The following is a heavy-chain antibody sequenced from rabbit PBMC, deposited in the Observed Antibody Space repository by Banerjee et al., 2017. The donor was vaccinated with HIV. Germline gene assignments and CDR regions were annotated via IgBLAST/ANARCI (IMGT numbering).Heavy chain of an antibody. V-gene: IGHV1S40*01. CDR3: GRYSSGSGYYVL. D-gene: IGHD1-1*01. Sequence: QSLEESGGDLVKPGASLTLTCTASGFSISNAYMCWVRQAPGKGLEWIACIYVGGSGSTYYASWAKGRFTISKTSSTTVTLQMTSLTAADTATYFCGRYSSGSGYYVLWGPGTLVTVS. CDR1: GFSISNAY. CDR2: IYVGGSGST. J-gene: IGHJ4*01.